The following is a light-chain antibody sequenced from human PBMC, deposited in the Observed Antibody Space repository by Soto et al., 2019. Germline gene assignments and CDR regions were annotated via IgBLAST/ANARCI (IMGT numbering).Light chain of an antibody. CDR1: QNIKNY. J-gene: IGKJ5*01. CDR2: DAS. V-gene: IGKV1-33*01. CDR3: QQYENLPT. Sequence: DIHMTQSPSSLSASVGYRITITCQASQNIKNYLNWYQQKPGRAPKLLIYDASNMEAGVPSRLRGSGSGTDFTITISRLQPEDIATYYCQQYENLPTFGQGTRLEIK.